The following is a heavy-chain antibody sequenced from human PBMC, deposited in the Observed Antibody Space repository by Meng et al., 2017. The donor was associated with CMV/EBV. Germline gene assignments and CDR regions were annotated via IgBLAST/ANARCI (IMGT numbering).Heavy chain of an antibody. CDR1: GGSISSSSYY. V-gene: IGHV4-61*01. Sequence: SETLSLTCTVSGGSISSSSYYWGWIRQPPGKGLEWIGYIYYSGSTNYNPSLKSRVTISVDTSKNQFSLKLSSVTAADTAVYYCARDKRTGSGSYYILDGMDVWGQGTTVTVSS. D-gene: IGHD3-10*01. CDR3: ARDKRTGSGSYYILDGMDV. CDR2: IYYSGST. J-gene: IGHJ6*02.